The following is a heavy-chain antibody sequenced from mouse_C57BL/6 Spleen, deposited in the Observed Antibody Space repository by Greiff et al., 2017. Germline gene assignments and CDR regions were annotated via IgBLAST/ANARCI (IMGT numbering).Heavy chain of an antibody. Sequence: VQLQQPGAELVKPGASVKLSCKASGYTFTSYWMHWVKPRPGRGLEWIGRIDPNSGGTKYNEKFKSKATLTVDKSSSTAYMPLSSLTSEDSAVXDCARGGTTVVATGDYAMDYWGQGTSVTVSA. CDR3: ARGGTTVVATGDYAMDY. CDR1: GYTFTSYW. V-gene: IGHV1-72*01. CDR2: IDPNSGGT. J-gene: IGHJ4*01. D-gene: IGHD1-1*01.